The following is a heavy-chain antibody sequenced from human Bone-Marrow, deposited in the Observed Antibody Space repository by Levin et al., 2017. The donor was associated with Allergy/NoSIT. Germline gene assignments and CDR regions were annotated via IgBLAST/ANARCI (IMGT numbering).Heavy chain of an antibody. CDR3: AKAEGLIYYYGLDV. Sequence: KISCKASGGSFNSYAISWVRQAPGHGLEWMGRIIPIFGITNYAQEVQGRVTITADRSTSTSYLEVSSLRSDDTAVYYCAKAEGLIYYYGLDVWGLGTTVIVSS. J-gene: IGHJ6*02. V-gene: IGHV1-69*04. D-gene: IGHD2-8*01. CDR2: IIPIFGIT. CDR1: GGSFNSYA.